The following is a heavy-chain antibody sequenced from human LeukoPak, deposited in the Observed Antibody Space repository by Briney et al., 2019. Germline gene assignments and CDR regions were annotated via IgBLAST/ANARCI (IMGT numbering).Heavy chain of an antibody. V-gene: IGHV4-61*02. CDR1: GGSISSGSYY. CDR2: IYTSGST. J-gene: IGHJ4*02. D-gene: IGHD3-16*02. CDR3: ARESVYDYVWGSYRYPDY. Sequence: SQTLSLTCTVSGGSISSGSYYWSWIRQPAGKGLEWIGRIYTSGSTNYNPSLKSRVTMSVDTSKNQFSLKLSSVTAADTAVYYCARESVYDYVWGSYRYPDYWGQGTLVTVSS.